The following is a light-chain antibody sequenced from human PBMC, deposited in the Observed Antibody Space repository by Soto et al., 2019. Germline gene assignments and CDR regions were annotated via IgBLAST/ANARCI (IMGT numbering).Light chain of an antibody. V-gene: IGKV3-20*01. CDR3: QQYGSSPIT. CDR1: QSVSSSY. CDR2: GAS. Sequence: EIVLTQSPGTLSLSPGERATLSCRASQSVSSSYLAWYQQKPGQAPRLLLYGASSRATGIPDRFSGSGSGTDFTLTISRLEPEDCAVCYCQQYGSSPITFGQGTRREIK. J-gene: IGKJ5*01.